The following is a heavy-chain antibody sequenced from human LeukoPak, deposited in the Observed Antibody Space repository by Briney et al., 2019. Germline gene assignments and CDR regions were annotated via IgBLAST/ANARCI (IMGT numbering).Heavy chain of an antibody. D-gene: IGHD3-22*01. CDR2: IWYDGSNK. CDR1: GFTFSSDG. CDR3: AKDLYYYDSSGYYSPYYFDY. J-gene: IGHJ4*02. Sequence: PGRSLRLSCAASGFTFSSDGMHWFRQAPGKGLEWVAVIWYDGSNKYYADSVKGRFTISRDNSKNTLYLQMNSLRAEDTAVYYCAKDLYYYDSSGYYSPYYFDYWGQGTLVTVSS. V-gene: IGHV3-33*06.